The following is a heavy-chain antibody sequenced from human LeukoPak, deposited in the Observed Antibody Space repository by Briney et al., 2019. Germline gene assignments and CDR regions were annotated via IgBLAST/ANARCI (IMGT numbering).Heavy chain of an antibody. J-gene: IGHJ4*03. CDR2: ISGSGGST. CDR1: GFTFSSYA. D-gene: IGHD1-26*01. V-gene: IGHV3-23*01. Sequence: GGSLRLSCAASGFTFSSYAMSWVRQAPGKGLEWVSAISGSGGSTYYADSVKGRFTISRDNAKNSLYLQMDSLRAEDTAVYYCAKATYSGSFPYFYYSGDGAPVTVSS. CDR3: AKATYSGSFPYFYY.